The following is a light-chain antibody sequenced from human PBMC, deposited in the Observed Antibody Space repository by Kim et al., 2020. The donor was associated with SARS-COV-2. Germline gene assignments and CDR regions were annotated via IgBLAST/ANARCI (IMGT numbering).Light chain of an antibody. CDR1: EGIGNW. CDR2: GVS. J-gene: IGKJ4*02. CDR3: QQANFFPLT. Sequence: ASVGDTITITWRAREGIGNWLAWYQQKPGKAPKLLISGVSTLQSWVPSRFSGSRSGTYFTLNITGLQTEDFATYYCQQANFFPLTFGGGTKVDIK. V-gene: IGKV1-12*01.